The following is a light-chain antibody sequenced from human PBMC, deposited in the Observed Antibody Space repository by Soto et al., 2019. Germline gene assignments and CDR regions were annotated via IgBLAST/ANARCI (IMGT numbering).Light chain of an antibody. V-gene: IGKV1-5*03. CDR2: KAS. Sequence: DIQMTQSPSTLSASVGDRVTITCRASQSISTWLAWYQQKPGKAPKLLIYKASGLESGVPSRFSGSGSGTDFTLTISSLQPDDFATYYCQQYNKGPVTFGQGTKVEIK. J-gene: IGKJ1*01. CDR1: QSISTW. CDR3: QQYNKGPVT.